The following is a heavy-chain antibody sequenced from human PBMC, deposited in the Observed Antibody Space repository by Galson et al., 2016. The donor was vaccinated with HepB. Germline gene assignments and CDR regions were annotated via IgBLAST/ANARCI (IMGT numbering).Heavy chain of an antibody. D-gene: IGHD3-10*02. Sequence: SLRLSCAASGFAFSTYGMHWVRQAPRKGLEWVAVIWYNGNHKFYVDSVKGRFTISRDNSKNMLYLQMNSLRVEETAVYYCGREHYDCSGAYWVGYWGQGTLVTVSS. J-gene: IGHJ4*02. V-gene: IGHV3-33*01. CDR2: IWYNGNHK. CDR3: GREHYDCSGAYWVGY. CDR1: GFAFSTYG.